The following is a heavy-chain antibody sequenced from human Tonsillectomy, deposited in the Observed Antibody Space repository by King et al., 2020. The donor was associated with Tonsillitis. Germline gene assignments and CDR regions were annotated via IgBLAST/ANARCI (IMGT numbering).Heavy chain of an antibody. CDR2: INPNSGGT. CDR1: GYTFTGYY. D-gene: IGHD2-2*01. Sequence: QLVQSGAEVKKPGASVKVSCKASGYTFTGYYMHWVRQAPGQGLEWMGWINPNSGGTNYAQKFQGRVTMTRGTSISTAYMELSRLRSDDTAVYYCAGPSIVEVPAAIGAYYYGMDVWGQGTTVTVSS. CDR3: AGPSIVEVPAAIGAYYYGMDV. J-gene: IGHJ6*02. V-gene: IGHV1-2*02.